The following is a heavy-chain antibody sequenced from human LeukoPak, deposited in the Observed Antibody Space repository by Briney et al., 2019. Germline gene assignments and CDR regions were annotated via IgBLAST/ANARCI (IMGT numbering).Heavy chain of an antibody. CDR1: GFTSSNYA. V-gene: IGHV3-23*01. Sequence: PGGSLRLSCAASGFTSSNYAMSWVRQAPGKGLEWVSTISGSGDSTYYADSVKGRFTISRDNSKNTLFLQMNSLRAEDTAVYYCARDKSYSTTWYLLFDYWGRGTLVTVSS. CDR2: ISGSGDST. D-gene: IGHD6-13*01. CDR3: ARDKSYSTTWYLLFDY. J-gene: IGHJ4*02.